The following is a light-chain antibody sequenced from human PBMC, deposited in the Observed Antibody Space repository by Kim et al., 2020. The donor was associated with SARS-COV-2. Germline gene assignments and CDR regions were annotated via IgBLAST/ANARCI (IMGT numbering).Light chain of an antibody. CDR1: QSISSW. CDR3: QKYSGSLWT. J-gene: IGKJ1*01. V-gene: IGKV1-5*03. CDR2: KAS. Sequence: DIQMTQSPSTLSASVGDRVTITCRASQSISSWLAWYQQKPGKAPKLLIDKASSLESGVPSRFSGSGSGTEFTLTISSLQPDEFESYHCQKYSGSLWTFGQGNKVDIK.